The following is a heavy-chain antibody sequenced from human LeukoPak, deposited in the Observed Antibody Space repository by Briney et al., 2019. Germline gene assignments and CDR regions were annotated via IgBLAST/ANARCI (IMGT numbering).Heavy chain of an antibody. J-gene: IGHJ5*02. D-gene: IGHD3-10*01. CDR1: GDSVSSNSAA. CDR2: TYYRSKWYN. Sequence: SQTLSLTCAISGDSVSSNSAAWNWFRQSPSRGLEWLGRTYYRSKWYNDYAVSVKSRITINPDTSKNQFSLKLSSVTAADTAVYYCAREGLNMVRGVIPKEAWGWFDPWGQGTLVTVSS. CDR3: AREGLNMVRGVIPKEAWGWFDP. V-gene: IGHV6-1*01.